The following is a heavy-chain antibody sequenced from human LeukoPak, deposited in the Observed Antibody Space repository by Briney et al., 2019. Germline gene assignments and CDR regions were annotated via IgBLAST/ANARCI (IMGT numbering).Heavy chain of an antibody. CDR3: AREAIAVDYYYMDV. J-gene: IGHJ6*03. CDR1: GFTFDDYA. Sequence: GGSLRLSCAASGFTFDDYAMHWVRQAPGKGLEWVSLITWDGGSTYYADSVKGRFTISRDNSKNSLYLQMNSLRAEDTAVYYCAREAIAVDYYYMDVWGKGTTVTVSS. CDR2: ITWDGGST. D-gene: IGHD6-19*01. V-gene: IGHV3-43D*03.